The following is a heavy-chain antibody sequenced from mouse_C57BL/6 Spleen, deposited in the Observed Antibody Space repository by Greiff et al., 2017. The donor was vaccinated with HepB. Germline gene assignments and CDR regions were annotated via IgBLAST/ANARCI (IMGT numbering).Heavy chain of an antibody. CDR1: GFTFSNYW. Sequence: EVKLVESGGGLVQPGGSMKLSCVASGFTFSNYWMNWVRQSPEKGLEWVAQIRLKSDNYATHYAESVKGRFTISRDDSKSSVYLQMNNLRAEDTGIYYCSSSYSNYWYFGVWGTGTTVTVSS. D-gene: IGHD2-5*01. CDR3: SSSYSNYWYFGV. J-gene: IGHJ1*03. CDR2: IRLKSDNYAT. V-gene: IGHV6-3*01.